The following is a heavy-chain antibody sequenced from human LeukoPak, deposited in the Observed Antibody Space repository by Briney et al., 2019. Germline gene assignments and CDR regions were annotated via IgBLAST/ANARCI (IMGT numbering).Heavy chain of an antibody. Sequence: PGRSLILSCAASGFTFSGYAMHWVRQAPGKGLEWVAVISYDGTNKYYADSVKGRFTISRDNSKNTLYLQMNSLRAEDTAIYYCARGEGLLGYCSGGSCYPFDYWGQGTLVTVSS. CDR2: ISYDGTNK. CDR3: ARGEGLLGYCSGGSCYPFDY. J-gene: IGHJ4*02. D-gene: IGHD2-15*01. V-gene: IGHV3-30*04. CDR1: GFTFSGYA.